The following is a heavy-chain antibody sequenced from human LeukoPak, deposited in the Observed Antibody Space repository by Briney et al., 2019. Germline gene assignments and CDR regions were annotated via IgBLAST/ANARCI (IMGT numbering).Heavy chain of an antibody. D-gene: IGHD2/OR15-2a*01. V-gene: IGHV3-72*01. CDR2: IRNKANSYST. CDR1: GFIFSDHY. Sequence: GGSLRLSCATSGFIFSDHYIDWVRHAPGKGLEWLGRIRNKANSYSTEYAASVKGRSTISRDESKSSAYLQMNSLKTEDTAVYYCARSTSGYSNNWSQGTLVTVSS. CDR3: ARSTSGYSNN. J-gene: IGHJ4*02.